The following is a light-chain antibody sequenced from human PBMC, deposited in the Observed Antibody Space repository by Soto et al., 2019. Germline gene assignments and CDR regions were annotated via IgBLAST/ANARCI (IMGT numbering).Light chain of an antibody. CDR2: DAS. Sequence: EIVLTQSPATLSLSPGERATLSCRASQSVGTSLAWHQQKPGQAPRLLVYDASDSATGIPARFSGRGSGTDFTLTISSLEPEDFAMYYCQQRSNWPPISFGQGTKLEIK. J-gene: IGKJ2*01. CDR1: QSVGTS. V-gene: IGKV3-11*01. CDR3: QQRSNWPPIS.